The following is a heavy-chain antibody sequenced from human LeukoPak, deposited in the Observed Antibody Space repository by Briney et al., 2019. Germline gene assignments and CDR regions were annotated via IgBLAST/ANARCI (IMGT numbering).Heavy chain of an antibody. CDR3: ARPPSRGYSSSFEY. Sequence: GESLQISCQASGSTFPTYWIAWLRQLPGKGLEWMGIIYPVEATIRYSPSFQGQVTISADKSISTAYLQWSSLKASDTAMYYCARPPSRGYSSSFEYWGQGTLVTVSS. CDR1: GSTFPTYW. J-gene: IGHJ4*02. CDR2: IYPVEATI. V-gene: IGHV5-51*01. D-gene: IGHD2-2*03.